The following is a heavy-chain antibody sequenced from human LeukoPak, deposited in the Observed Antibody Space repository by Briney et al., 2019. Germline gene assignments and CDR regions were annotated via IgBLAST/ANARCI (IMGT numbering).Heavy chain of an antibody. D-gene: IGHD1-26*01. Sequence: SETLSLTCTVSGGSISSSSYYWGWIRQPPGKGLEWIGSIYYSGSTYYNPSLKSRVTISVDTSKNQFSLKLSSVTAADTAVYYCARQSGSYYPHYFDYWGQGTLVTVSS. CDR3: ARQSGSYYPHYFDY. CDR1: GGSISSSSYY. V-gene: IGHV4-39*01. J-gene: IGHJ4*02. CDR2: IYYSGST.